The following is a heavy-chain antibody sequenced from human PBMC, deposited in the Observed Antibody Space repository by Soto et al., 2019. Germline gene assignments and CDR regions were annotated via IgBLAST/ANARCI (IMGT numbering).Heavy chain of an antibody. J-gene: IGHJ4*02. Sequence: EAQLVQSGAEVKKPGESLKISCKGSGYSFANYWIGWVRQMPGKGLEWMGIIYPGDSDTRYSPSFRGQVTMSADKSISTAYLQWSSLRASDTAMYYCARPQGSGGSSSSWFFDWWGQGTLVTVSS. D-gene: IGHD6-13*01. V-gene: IGHV5-51*01. CDR3: ARPQGSGGSSSSWFFDW. CDR2: IYPGDSDT. CDR1: GYSFANYW.